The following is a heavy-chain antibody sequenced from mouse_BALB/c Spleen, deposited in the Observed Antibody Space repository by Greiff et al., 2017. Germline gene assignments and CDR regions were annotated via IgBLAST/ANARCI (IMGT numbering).Heavy chain of an antibody. J-gene: IGHJ4*01. CDR1: GYTFTSYW. V-gene: IGHV1-69*02. CDR2: IYPSDSYT. Sequence: QVQLQQPGAELVRPGASVKLSCKASGYTFTSYWINWVKQRPGQGLEWIGNIYPSDSYTNYNQKFKDKATLTVDKSSSTAYMQLSSPTSEDSAVYYCTRGNFPYYAMDYWGQGTSVTVSS. CDR3: TRGNFPYYAMDY. D-gene: IGHD2-1*01.